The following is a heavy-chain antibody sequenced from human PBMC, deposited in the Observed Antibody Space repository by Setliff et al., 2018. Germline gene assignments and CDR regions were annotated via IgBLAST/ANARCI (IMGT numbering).Heavy chain of an antibody. CDR2: IITILGIA. Sequence: GASVKVSCKASGYTFRNYAFAWVRQAPGQGLEWMGGIITILGIANYAQKFQGIVTITADKSTSTAYMELSSLRSEDTAVYYCASYEGDDYGDYYCDYWGQGTLGSVSS. J-gene: IGHJ4*02. CDR3: ASYEGDDYGDYYCDY. V-gene: IGHV1-69*10. CDR1: GYTFRNYA. D-gene: IGHD4-17*01.